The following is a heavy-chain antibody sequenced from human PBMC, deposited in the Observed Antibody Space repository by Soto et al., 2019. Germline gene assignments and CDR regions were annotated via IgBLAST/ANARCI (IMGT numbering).Heavy chain of an antibody. J-gene: IGHJ4*02. CDR2: IIPIFGTA. CDR3: AKGDSGWYVTFDY. D-gene: IGHD6-19*01. Sequence: SVKVSCKASGGTFSSYAISWVRQAPGQELEWMGGIIPIFGTANYAQKFQGRVTITADESTSTAYMELSSLRSEDTAVYYCAKGDSGWYVTFDYWGQGTLVTVSS. V-gene: IGHV1-69*13. CDR1: GGTFSSYA.